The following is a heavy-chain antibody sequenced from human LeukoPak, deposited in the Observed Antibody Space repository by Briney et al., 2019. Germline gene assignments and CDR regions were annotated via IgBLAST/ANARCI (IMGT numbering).Heavy chain of an antibody. Sequence: SGGSLRLSCAASGFIVSDNDIKWVRQPPGKGLEWVSLIYADGSTHYTDSVKGRFSISRDNSQNTVYLQMNSLRGEDTAVYFCAKRSVPGRPGYWGQGTLVTVSS. CDR1: GFIVSDND. D-gene: IGHD3-3*01. V-gene: IGHV3-66*04. CDR2: IYADGST. J-gene: IGHJ4*02. CDR3: AKRSVPGRPGY.